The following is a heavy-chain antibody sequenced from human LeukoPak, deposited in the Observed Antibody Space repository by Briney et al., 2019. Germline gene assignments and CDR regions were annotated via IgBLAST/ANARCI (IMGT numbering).Heavy chain of an antibody. J-gene: IGHJ4*02. D-gene: IGHD7-27*01. CDR3: ARVGPGARLYYFDY. CDR1: GFTFSSYW. V-gene: IGHV3-7*01. Sequence: PGGSLRLSCAASGFTFSSYWMSWVRQAPGKGLEWVANIKQDGSDQYFVDSVKGRFTISRDNAKNSLYLQMSSLRAEDTAVYYCARVGPGARLYYFDYWGQGTLVTVSS. CDR2: IKQDGSDQ.